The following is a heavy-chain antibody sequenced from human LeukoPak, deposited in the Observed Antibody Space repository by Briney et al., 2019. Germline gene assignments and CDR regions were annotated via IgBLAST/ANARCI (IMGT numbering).Heavy chain of an antibody. CDR1: GFTFSSYS. CDR2: ISSSSSTK. J-gene: IGHJ6*03. CDR3: AREINTVTSYYYYYIDV. Sequence: GGSLRLSCAASGFTFSSYSMNWVRQAPGKGREWVSYISSSSSTKYYADSVKGRFTISRDNANNSLYLQMNRLRAEDTAVYYCAREINTVTSYYYYYIDVWGKGTTVTVSS. D-gene: IGHD4-11*01. V-gene: IGHV3-48*01.